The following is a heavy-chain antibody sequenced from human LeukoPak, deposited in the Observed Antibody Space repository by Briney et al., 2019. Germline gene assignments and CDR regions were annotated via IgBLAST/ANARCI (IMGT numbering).Heavy chain of an antibody. Sequence: GGSLRLSCSACGFTFSTYGMHWVRQAPGKGLEWVAFIRYDGSNKYYADSVKGRFTISRDNSKNTLYLQMNSLRAEDTAVYYCAKDQEVGATTIDYWGQGILVTVSS. J-gene: IGHJ4*02. CDR3: AKDQEVGATTIDY. CDR2: IRYDGSNK. D-gene: IGHD1-26*01. CDR1: GFTFSTYG. V-gene: IGHV3-30*02.